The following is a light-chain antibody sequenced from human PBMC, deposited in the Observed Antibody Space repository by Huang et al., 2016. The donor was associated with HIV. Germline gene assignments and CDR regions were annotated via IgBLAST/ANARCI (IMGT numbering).Light chain of an antibody. CDR1: QSVGNY. V-gene: IGKV3-11*01. CDR3: QQRSSGVT. J-gene: IGKJ4*01. CDR2: DTS. Sequence: IVLTQSPATLAWYPGERVTLSCRASQSVGNYIAWYQKHPGQSPKLRIYDTSNRATGTPVRFSGSGSGTDFTLTISSLESEDFAVYYCQQRSSGVTFGGGTKGQVK.